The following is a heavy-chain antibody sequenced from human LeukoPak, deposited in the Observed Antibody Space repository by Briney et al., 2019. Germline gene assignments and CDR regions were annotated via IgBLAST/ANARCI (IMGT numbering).Heavy chain of an antibody. CDR3: ARERSYAY. D-gene: IGHD1-26*01. CDR2: ISSNGGST. Sequence: GGSLRLSCAASGFAFSSYAMHWVRQAPGKGLEYVSTISSNGGSTFYANSVKGRFTISRDNSKNTLYLQMNSLRAEDTAVYYCARERSYAYWGQGTLVTVSS. V-gene: IGHV3-64*01. CDR1: GFAFSSYA. J-gene: IGHJ4*02.